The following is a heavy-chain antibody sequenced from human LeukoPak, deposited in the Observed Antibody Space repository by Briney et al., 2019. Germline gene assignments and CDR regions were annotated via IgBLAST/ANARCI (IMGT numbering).Heavy chain of an antibody. CDR2: FDPEDGET. Sequence: ASVKVSCKVSGYTLTELSMHWVRQAPGKGLEWMGGFDPEDGETIYAQKFQGRVTMTEDTSTDTAYMELSSLRSEDTAVYYCARGPGQQLVRGNWFDPWGQGTLVTASS. D-gene: IGHD6-13*01. CDR1: GYTLTELS. CDR3: ARGPGQQLVRGNWFDP. J-gene: IGHJ5*02. V-gene: IGHV1-24*01.